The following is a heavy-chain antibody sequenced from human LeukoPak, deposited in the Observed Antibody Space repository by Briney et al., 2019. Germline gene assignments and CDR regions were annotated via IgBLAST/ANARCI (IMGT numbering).Heavy chain of an antibody. CDR3: GRVGGRSKAAKGDAFDI. CDR2: ISSGSTYM. D-gene: IGHD6-6*01. J-gene: IGHJ3*02. Sequence: GGSLRLSCAASRFSFSDYTMSWVRQAPGKGLEWVSSISSGSTYMYYADSVKGRFTISRDNAQNSMYLQMNSLRAEDTAVYYCGRVGGRSKAAKGDAFDIWGQGTMVTVSS. CDR1: RFSFSDYT. V-gene: IGHV3-21*01.